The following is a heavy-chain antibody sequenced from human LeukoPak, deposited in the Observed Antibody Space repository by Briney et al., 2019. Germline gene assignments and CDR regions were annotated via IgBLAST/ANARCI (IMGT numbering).Heavy chain of an antibody. Sequence: PGGSLRLSCAASGFTFSSYWMSWVRQAPGKGLEWVANIKQDGSEKYYVDSVKGRFTISRDNAKNSLYLQMNSLRAEDTAVYYCARVYPYCSSTSCYLGGGFFDYWGQGTLVTVSS. CDR1: GFTFSSYW. CDR3: ARVYPYCSSTSCYLGGGFFDY. CDR2: IKQDGSEK. D-gene: IGHD2-2*01. J-gene: IGHJ4*02. V-gene: IGHV3-7*01.